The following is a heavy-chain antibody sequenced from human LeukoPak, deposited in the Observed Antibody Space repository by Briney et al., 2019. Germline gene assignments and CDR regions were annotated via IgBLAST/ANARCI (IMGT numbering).Heavy chain of an antibody. CDR2: VSCDGSNK. CDR3: AKVTNPYYYYGMDV. D-gene: IGHD4-11*01. J-gene: IGHJ6*02. V-gene: IGHV3-30*18. Sequence: GGSLRLSCAASGCTFSSYGMHWVRQAPGKGLEWVAVVSCDGSNKYYADSVKGRFTISRDNSKNTLYLQMNSLRAEDTAVYYCAKVTNPYYYYGMDVWGQGTTVTVSS. CDR1: GCTFSSYG.